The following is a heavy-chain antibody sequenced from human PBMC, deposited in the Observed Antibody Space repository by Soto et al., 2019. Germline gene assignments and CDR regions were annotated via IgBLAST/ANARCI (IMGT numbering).Heavy chain of an antibody. V-gene: IGHV1-69*01. D-gene: IGHD1-26*01. J-gene: IGHJ4*02. CDR2: ILPMFATP. CDR1: GGTLSNYA. Sequence: QVQLVQSGAEVKKPGSSVMVSCQASGGTLSNYALSWVRQAPGQGPEWMGGILPMFATPYYAQKFQGRVTITADESTSTVYMELSSLRSDDTAVYYCARDQVTGSDFGYWGQGTLVTVSS. CDR3: ARDQVTGSDFGY.